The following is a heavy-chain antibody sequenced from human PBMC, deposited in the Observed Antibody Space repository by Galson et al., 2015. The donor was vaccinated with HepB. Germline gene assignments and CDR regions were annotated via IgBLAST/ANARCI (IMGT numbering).Heavy chain of an antibody. J-gene: IGHJ4*02. CDR1: GFTFSGSA. CDR2: IRSKANSYAT. D-gene: IGHD6-19*01. CDR3: TRLVFAVAGTFGGN. V-gene: IGHV3-73*01. Sequence: SLRLSCAASGFTFSGSAMHWVRQASGKGLEWVGRIRSKANSYATAYAASVKGRFTISRDDSKNTAYLQMNSLKTEDTAVYYCTRLVFAVAGTFGGNWGQGTLVTASS.